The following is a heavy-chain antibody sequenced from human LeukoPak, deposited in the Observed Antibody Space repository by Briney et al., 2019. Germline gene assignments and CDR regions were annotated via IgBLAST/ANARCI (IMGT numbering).Heavy chain of an antibody. Sequence: TSETLSLTCTVSGGSISSYYWSWIRQPPGKGLEWIGYIYYSGSTNYNPSLKSRVTISVDTSKNQFSLKLSSVTAADTAVYYCARTGRWLTPDYWGQGTLVTVSS. J-gene: IGHJ4*02. D-gene: IGHD3-22*01. CDR2: IYYSGST. V-gene: IGHV4-59*01. CDR3: ARTGRWLTPDY. CDR1: GGSISSYY.